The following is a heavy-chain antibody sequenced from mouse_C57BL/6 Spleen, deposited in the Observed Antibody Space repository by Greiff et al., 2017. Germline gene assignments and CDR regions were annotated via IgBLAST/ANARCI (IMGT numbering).Heavy chain of an antibody. Sequence: VQLQQSGPELVKPGASVKISCKASGYAFSSSWMNWVKQRPGKGLEWIGRIYPGDGDTNYNGKFKGKATLTADKSSSTAYMQLSSLTSEDSAVYFCARGDVFDYWGQGTTLTVSS. CDR1: GYAFSSSW. V-gene: IGHV1-82*01. CDR2: IYPGDGDT. J-gene: IGHJ2*01. CDR3: ARGDVFDY.